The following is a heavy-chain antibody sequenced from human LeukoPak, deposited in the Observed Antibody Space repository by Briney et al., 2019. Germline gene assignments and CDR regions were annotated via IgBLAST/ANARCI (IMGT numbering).Heavy chain of an antibody. D-gene: IGHD6-13*01. CDR1: GGSISSGSYY. Sequence: TLSLTCTVSGGSISSGSYYWSWIRQPAGKGLEWIGRIYTSGSTNYNPSLKSRVTISVDTSKNQFSLKLSSVTAADTAVYYCARLQQLEGYFDYWGQGTLVTVSS. CDR3: ARLQQLEGYFDY. CDR2: IYTSGST. J-gene: IGHJ4*02. V-gene: IGHV4-61*02.